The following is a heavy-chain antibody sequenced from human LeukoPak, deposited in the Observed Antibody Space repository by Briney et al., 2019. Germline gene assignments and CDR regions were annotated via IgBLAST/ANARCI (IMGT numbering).Heavy chain of an antibody. CDR2: ISYDGGNK. V-gene: IGHV3-30*04. Sequence: GRSLRLSCAASGFTFSSYAMHWVRQAPGKGLEWVAVISYDGGNKYYADSVKGRFTISRDNSKNTLYLQMNSLRAEDTAVYYCARDGVRIAAAGTYYWGQGTQVTVSS. CDR3: ARDGVRIAAAGTYY. CDR1: GFTFSSYA. J-gene: IGHJ4*02. D-gene: IGHD6-13*01.